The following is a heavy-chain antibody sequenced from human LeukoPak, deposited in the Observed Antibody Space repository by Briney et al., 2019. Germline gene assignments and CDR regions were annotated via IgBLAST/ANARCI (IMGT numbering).Heavy chain of an antibody. Sequence: GGSLRLSCAASGFTFSSYAMSWVRQAPGKGLAWVSTVSGGGVITYYADSVKGRFTISRDNAKNSLYLQMNSLRAEDTAVYYCARDLRYYDILTGYYGLNAFDIWGQGTMVTVSS. D-gene: IGHD3-9*01. CDR1: GFTFSSYA. CDR2: VSGGGVIT. CDR3: ARDLRYYDILTGYYGLNAFDI. V-gene: IGHV3-23*01. J-gene: IGHJ3*02.